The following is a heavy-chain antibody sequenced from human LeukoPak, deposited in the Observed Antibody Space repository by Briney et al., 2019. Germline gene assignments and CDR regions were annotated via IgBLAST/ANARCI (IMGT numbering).Heavy chain of an antibody. CDR1: GGSFSSYY. J-gene: IGHJ4*03. V-gene: IGHV4-34*01. D-gene: IGHD1-1*01. Sequence: SETLSLTCAVYGGSFSSYYWSWIRQSPGKGLEWIAEINHRGDTNYNPSVKSRVTISVDTSKNQFSLKVTSLTAADTAVYYCARGPTISETGYFDYWGQGTLATVSS. CDR2: INHRGDT. CDR3: ARGPTISETGYFDY.